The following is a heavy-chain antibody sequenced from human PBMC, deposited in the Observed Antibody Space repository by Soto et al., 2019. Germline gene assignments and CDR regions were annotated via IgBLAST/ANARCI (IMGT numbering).Heavy chain of an antibody. CDR2: IGTAGDT. Sequence: GRSLRLSCAASGFTFSSYDMHWVRQATGKGLEWVSAIGTAGDTYYPGSVKGRFTISRENAKNSLYLQMNSLRAEDTAVYYCARDRRGWYEGGAFDIWGQGTMVTVSS. CDR1: GFTFSSYD. D-gene: IGHD6-19*01. V-gene: IGHV3-13*01. CDR3: ARDRRGWYEGGAFDI. J-gene: IGHJ3*02.